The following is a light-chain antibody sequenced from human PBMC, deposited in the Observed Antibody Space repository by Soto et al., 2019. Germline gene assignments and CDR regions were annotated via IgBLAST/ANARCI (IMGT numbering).Light chain of an antibody. V-gene: IGKV3-15*01. CDR3: QQYNNWPPCT. CDR2: SAS. Sequence: EIVLTQSPATLSVSPGERATLSCRASQSASNNVAWYQQKPGQAPRLLLYSASTRATGIPARFSGSGSETEFTLTISSLQSEDFAVYYCQQYNNWPPCTFGQGTKLEIK. J-gene: IGKJ2*02. CDR1: QSASNN.